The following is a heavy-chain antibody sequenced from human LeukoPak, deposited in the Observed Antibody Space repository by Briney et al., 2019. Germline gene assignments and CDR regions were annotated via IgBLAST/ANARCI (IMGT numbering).Heavy chain of an antibody. CDR3: AKDYDFWSGLPYYFDY. D-gene: IGHD3-3*01. V-gene: IGHV3-30*02. J-gene: IGHJ4*02. Sequence: GGSLRLSCAASGFAFSSYWMHWVRQAPGKGLEWVAFIRYDGSNKYYADSVKGRFTISRDNSKNTLYLQMNSLRAEDTAVYYCAKDYDFWSGLPYYFDYWGQGTLVTVSS. CDR2: IRYDGSNK. CDR1: GFAFSSYW.